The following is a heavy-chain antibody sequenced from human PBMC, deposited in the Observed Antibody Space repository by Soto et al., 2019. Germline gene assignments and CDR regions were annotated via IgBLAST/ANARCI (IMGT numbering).Heavy chain of an antibody. D-gene: IGHD3-3*01. J-gene: IGHJ4*02. CDR2: IYYGERT. V-gene: IGHV4-31*03. Sequence: SETLSLTCTVSGGSITSFGYYWNWIRQHPGEGLEWIGYIYYGERTYYNPSLKSRVTISIDTSKNQFSLKLDSVTAADTAVYYCARSPLSQKVFFDCWGQGTLVTVSS. CDR1: GGSITSFGYY. CDR3: ARSPLSQKVFFDC.